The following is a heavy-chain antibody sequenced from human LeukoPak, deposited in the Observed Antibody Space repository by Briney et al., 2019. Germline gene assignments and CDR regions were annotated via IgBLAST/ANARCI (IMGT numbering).Heavy chain of an antibody. J-gene: IGHJ4*02. CDR1: GGSFSGYY. CDR2: INHSGST. CDR3: ARGRYSSGYYFGLSRSKFDY. D-gene: IGHD3-22*01. Sequence: PSETLSLTCAVYGGSFSGYYWSWIRQPPGKGLEWIGEINHSGSTNYNPSLKSRVTISVDTSKNLFSLKLSSVTAADTAVYYCARGRYSSGYYFGLSRSKFDYWGQGTLVTVSS. V-gene: IGHV4-34*01.